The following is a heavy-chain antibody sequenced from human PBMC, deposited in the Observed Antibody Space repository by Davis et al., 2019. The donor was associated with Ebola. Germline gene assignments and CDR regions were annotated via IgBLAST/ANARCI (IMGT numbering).Heavy chain of an antibody. CDR1: GSSFSASY. J-gene: IGHJ5*02. D-gene: IGHD2-15*01. Sequence: SETLSLTCTVSGSSFSASYWSCIRYHTGKGLEWIGEINHSGSTNYNPSLKSRVTISVDTSKNQFSLKLSSVTAADTAVYYCARVKGVVAATRDWCDPWGQVTLVTVVS. CDR2: INHSGST. V-gene: IGHV4-34*01. CDR3: ARVKGVVAATRDWCDP.